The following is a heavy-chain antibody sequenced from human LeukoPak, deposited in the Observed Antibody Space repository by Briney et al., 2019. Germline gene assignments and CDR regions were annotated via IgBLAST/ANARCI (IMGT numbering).Heavy chain of an antibody. CDR3: ARGETRVVAATYDY. J-gene: IGHJ4*02. CDR2: ISAYNGNT. D-gene: IGHD2-15*01. CDR1: GYTFTSYG. Sequence: GASVKVSCKASGYTFTSYGISWVRQAPGQGLEWMGWISAYNGNTNYAQKLQGRVIMTTDTSTSTAYMELSSLRSEDTAVYYCARGETRVVAATYDYWGQGTLVTVSS. V-gene: IGHV1-18*01.